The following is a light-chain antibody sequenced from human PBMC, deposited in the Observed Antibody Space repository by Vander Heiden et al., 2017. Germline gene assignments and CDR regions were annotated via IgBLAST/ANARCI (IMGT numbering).Light chain of an antibody. CDR3: AAWDDSLNGPV. CDR2: SNN. V-gene: IGLV1-44*01. J-gene: IGLJ2*01. Sequence: QSVLTQPPSASGTPGQRVTISCSGSRSNIGSNTVNWYQQLPGTAPKLLIYSNNQRPSGVPDRFSGSKSGTSASLAISGLQSEDEADYYCAAWDDSLNGPVFGGATKLTVL. CDR1: RSNIGSNT.